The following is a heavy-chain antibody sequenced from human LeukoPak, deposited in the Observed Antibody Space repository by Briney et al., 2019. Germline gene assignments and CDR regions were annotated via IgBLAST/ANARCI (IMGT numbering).Heavy chain of an antibody. D-gene: IGHD3/OR15-3a*01. CDR3: ARQTGSGLFILP. V-gene: IGHV4-39*01. CDR1: GVSISSSNSY. J-gene: IGHJ4*02. Sequence: SETLSLTCTVSGVSISSSNSYWGWLRQPPGKGLEWIGSIYYSGNTYYNASLKSQVSISIDTSKNQFSLRLTSVTAADTAVYYCARQTGSGLFILPGGQGTLVTVFS. CDR2: IYYSGNT.